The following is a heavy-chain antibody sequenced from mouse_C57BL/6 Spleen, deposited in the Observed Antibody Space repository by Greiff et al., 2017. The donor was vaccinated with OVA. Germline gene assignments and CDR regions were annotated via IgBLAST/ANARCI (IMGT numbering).Heavy chain of an antibody. CDR1: GYAFSSSW. CDR2: IYPGDGDT. Sequence: VQRVESGPELVKPGASVKISCKASGYAFSSSWMNWVKQRPGKGLEWIGRIYPGDGDTNYNGKFKGKATLTADKSSSTAYMQLSSLTSEDSAVYFCASDGAYYFDDWGQGTTLTVSS. V-gene: IGHV1-82*01. CDR3: ASDGAYYFDD. J-gene: IGHJ2*01.